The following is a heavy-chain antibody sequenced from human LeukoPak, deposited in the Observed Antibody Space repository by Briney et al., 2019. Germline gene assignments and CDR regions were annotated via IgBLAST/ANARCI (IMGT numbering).Heavy chain of an antibody. CDR1: GGSISSYY. V-gene: IGHV4-59*01. CDR3: AKGRGYSGYDSYFDY. D-gene: IGHD5-12*01. Sequence: PSETLSLTCTVSGGSISSYYWSWIRQPPGKGLEWIGYIYYSGSTNYNPSLKSRVTISVDTSKNQFSLKLSSVTAADTAVYYCAKGRGYSGYDSYFDYWGQGTLVTVSS. CDR2: IYYSGST. J-gene: IGHJ4*02.